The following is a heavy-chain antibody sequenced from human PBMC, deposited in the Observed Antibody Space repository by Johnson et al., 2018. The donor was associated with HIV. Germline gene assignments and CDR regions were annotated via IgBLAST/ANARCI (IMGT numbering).Heavy chain of an antibody. CDR2: ISYDGSNK. D-gene: IGHD5-12*01. J-gene: IGHJ3*02. CDR1: GFTFSSYA. Sequence: QVQLVESGGGVVQPGRSLRLSCAASGFTFSSYAMHWVRKAPGKGLAWVAVISYDGSNKYYADSVKGRFTISRDNSKNTLYLQMNSLRAEDTAVYYCAKDPSYIVATAMTDAFDIWGQGTMVTVSS. V-gene: IGHV3-30*04. CDR3: AKDPSYIVATAMTDAFDI.